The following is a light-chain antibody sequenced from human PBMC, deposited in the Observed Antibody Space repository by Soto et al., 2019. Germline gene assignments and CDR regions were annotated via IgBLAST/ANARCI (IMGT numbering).Light chain of an antibody. J-gene: IGLJ1*01. CDR2: EVS. V-gene: IGLV2-14*01. Sequence: GGYNYVSWYQQHPGKAPKLMIYEVSNRPSGVSNRFSGSKSGNTASLTISGLQAEDEADYYCSSYTSSSGVFGTGTKVTVL. CDR1: GGYNY. CDR3: SSYTSSSGV.